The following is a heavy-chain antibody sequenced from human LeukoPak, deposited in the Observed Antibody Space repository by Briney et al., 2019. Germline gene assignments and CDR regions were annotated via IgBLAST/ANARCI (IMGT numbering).Heavy chain of an antibody. Sequence: GGSLRLSCAASGFTFSSYSMNWVRQAPGKGLEWVSSISSSSSYIYYADSVKGRFTISRDNAKNSLYLQMNGLRAEDTAVYYCASGVRYSGSYHYYYYMDVWGKGTTVTVSS. V-gene: IGHV3-21*01. J-gene: IGHJ6*03. CDR2: ISSSSSYI. CDR1: GFTFSSYS. D-gene: IGHD1-26*01. CDR3: ASGVRYSGSYHYYYYMDV.